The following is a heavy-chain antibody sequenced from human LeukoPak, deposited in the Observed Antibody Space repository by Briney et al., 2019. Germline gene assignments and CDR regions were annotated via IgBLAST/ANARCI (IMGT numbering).Heavy chain of an antibody. Sequence: SETLSLACTASGDSISSYHWNWIRQPPGKGLEWIGYVYYSGSTNYNPSLKSRVTISVDTSKNQFSLKLSSVTATDTAVYYCARGEGYSGSYFDYWGQGTLVTVSS. D-gene: IGHD1-26*01. CDR2: VYYSGST. CDR1: GDSISSYH. V-gene: IGHV4-59*12. J-gene: IGHJ4*02. CDR3: ARGEGYSGSYFDY.